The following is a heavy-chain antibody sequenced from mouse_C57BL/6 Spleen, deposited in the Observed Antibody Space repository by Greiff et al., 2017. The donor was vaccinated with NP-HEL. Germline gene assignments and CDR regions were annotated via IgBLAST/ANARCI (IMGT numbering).Heavy chain of an antibody. D-gene: IGHD1-1*01. CDR2: IDPSDSYT. V-gene: IGHV1-59*01. Sequence: QVQLQQSGAELVRPGTSVKLSCKASGYTFTSYWMHWVKQRPGQGLEWIGVIDPSDSYTNYNQKFKGKATLTVDTSSSTAYMQLSSLTSEDSAVYYCARGSSDAMDYWGQGTSVTVSS. CDR3: ARGSSDAMDY. CDR1: GYTFTSYW. J-gene: IGHJ4*01.